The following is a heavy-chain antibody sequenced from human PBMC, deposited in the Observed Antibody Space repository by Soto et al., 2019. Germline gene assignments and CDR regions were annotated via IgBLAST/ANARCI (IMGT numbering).Heavy chain of an antibody. J-gene: IGHJ4*02. V-gene: IGHV4-59*01. CDR1: GFSISSYY. CDR2: IYYSGST. CDR3: ARGYPEIDY. Sequence: PSETLSLTCTFSGFSISSYYWSWIRQPPGKGLEWIGYIYYSGSTNYNPSLKSRVTISVDASKNQFSLKLSSVTAADTAVYYCARGYPEIDYWGQGTLVTVSS. D-gene: IGHD1-20*01.